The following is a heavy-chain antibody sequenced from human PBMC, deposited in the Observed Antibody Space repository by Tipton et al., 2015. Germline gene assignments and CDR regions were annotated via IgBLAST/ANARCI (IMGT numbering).Heavy chain of an antibody. Sequence: SLRLSCAASGFSFNDYYMNWLRQAPGKGLEWISYISSSGSTIYYADSVKGRFTISRDNAKNSLYVQMNSLRAEDTALYFCVRGYRRHCDSWGQGALVTVSS. D-gene: IGHD5-12*01. J-gene: IGHJ4*02. CDR2: ISSSGSTI. CDR3: VRGYRRHCDS. V-gene: IGHV3-11*01. CDR1: GFSFNDYY.